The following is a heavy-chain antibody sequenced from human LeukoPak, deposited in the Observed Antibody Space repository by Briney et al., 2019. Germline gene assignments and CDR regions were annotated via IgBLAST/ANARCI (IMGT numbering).Heavy chain of an antibody. D-gene: IGHD4-11*01. Sequence: GGSLRLSCAASGFTFSSYWMHWVRQAPGKGLVWVTRINTDGSSTSYADSVKGRFTISRDNAKNTLYLQMNSLRAEDTAVYYCARDLGVTTYENWFDPWGQGTLVTVSS. CDR1: GFTFSSYW. CDR3: ARDLGVTTYENWFDP. CDR2: INTDGSST. J-gene: IGHJ5*02. V-gene: IGHV3-74*01.